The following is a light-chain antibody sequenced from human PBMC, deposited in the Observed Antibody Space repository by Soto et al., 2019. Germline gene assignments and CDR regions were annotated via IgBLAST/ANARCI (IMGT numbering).Light chain of an antibody. V-gene: IGKV3-20*01. CDR2: GAS. Sequence: EIVLTQSPGTLSLSPGEGATLSCRASHSVSSTYLAWYQQKPGQAPRLLIYGASSRATGIPDRFSGSGSGTDFHLTISRLEPEDFAVYYCQQYGSSPPYTFGQGTKLEIK. CDR3: QQYGSSPPYT. J-gene: IGKJ2*01. CDR1: HSVSSTY.